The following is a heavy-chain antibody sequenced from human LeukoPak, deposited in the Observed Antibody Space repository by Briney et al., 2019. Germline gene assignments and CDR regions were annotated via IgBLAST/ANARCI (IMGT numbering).Heavy chain of an antibody. CDR1: GGSFSGYY. J-gene: IGHJ5*02. Sequence: SETLSLTCAVYGGSFSGYYWSWIRQPPGKGLEWIGEINHSGSTYYNPSLKSRVTISIDTSKNQFSLKLSSVTAADTAVYYCARHVDGRSWFDPWGQGTLVTVSS. D-gene: IGHD5-12*01. CDR2: INHSGST. CDR3: ARHVDGRSWFDP. V-gene: IGHV4-34*01.